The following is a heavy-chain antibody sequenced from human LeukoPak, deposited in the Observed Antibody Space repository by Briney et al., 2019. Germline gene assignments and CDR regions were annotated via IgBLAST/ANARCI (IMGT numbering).Heavy chain of an antibody. CDR2: IYPGDSDT. D-gene: IGHD3-10*01. CDR3: ARLQAALLWFGEISGGNGAFDI. J-gene: IGHJ3*02. Sequence: GESLKISCKGSGYSFTSYWIGWVRQMPGKGLEWMGIIYPGDSDTRYSPSFQGQVTISADKSISTAYLQWSSLKASDTAMYYCARLQAALLWFGEISGGNGAFDIWGQGTMVTVSS. CDR1: GYSFTSYW. V-gene: IGHV5-51*01.